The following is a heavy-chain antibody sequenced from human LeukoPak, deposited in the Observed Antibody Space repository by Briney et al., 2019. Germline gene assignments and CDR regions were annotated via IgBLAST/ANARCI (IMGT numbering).Heavy chain of an antibody. CDR3: ARANGQLWTTPDY. CDR2: ISYDGSKK. Sequence: GRSLRLSCAASGFTFSSYGMHWVRQPPGEGLEWVAVISYDGSKKSSAESVKGRFTISRDNSKNTLYLQMNSLRPEDTAVYFCARANGQLWTTPDYWGQGTLVTISS. J-gene: IGHJ4*02. V-gene: IGHV3-30*03. D-gene: IGHD5-18*01. CDR1: GFTFSSYG.